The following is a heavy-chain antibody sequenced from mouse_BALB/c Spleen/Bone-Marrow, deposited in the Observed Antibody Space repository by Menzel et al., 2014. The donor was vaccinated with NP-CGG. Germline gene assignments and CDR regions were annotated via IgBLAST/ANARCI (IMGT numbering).Heavy chain of an antibody. D-gene: IGHD1-1*01. J-gene: IGHJ2*01. CDR2: ISSGGSYT. V-gene: IGHV5-9-3*01. CDR1: GFTFSSYA. CDR3: ARQAVLRSHFDY. Sequence: DVKLVESGGGLVKPGGSLKLSCAASGFTFSSYAMSWVRQTPEKRLEWVATISSGGSYTYYPDSVKGRFTISRDNAKNTLYLQMSSLRSEDTAMYYCARQAVLRSHFDYWGKGTTLTVSS.